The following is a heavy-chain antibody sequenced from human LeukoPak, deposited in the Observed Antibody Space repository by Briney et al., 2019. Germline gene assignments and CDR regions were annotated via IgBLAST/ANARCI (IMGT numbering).Heavy chain of an antibody. CDR3: AAEGTYSSSWYEEYFQH. CDR1: GYTFTSYD. Sequence: GASVKVSCKASGYTFTSYDINWVRQATGQGLEWMGWISAYNGNTNYAQKFQGRVTITRDTSASTAYMELSSLRSEDTAVYYCAAEGTYSSSWYEEYFQHWGQGTLVTVSS. D-gene: IGHD6-13*01. J-gene: IGHJ1*01. CDR2: ISAYNGNT. V-gene: IGHV1-18*01.